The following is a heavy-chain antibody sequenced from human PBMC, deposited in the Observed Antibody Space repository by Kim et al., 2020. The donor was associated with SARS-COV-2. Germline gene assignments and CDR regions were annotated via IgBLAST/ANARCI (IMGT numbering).Heavy chain of an antibody. CDR3: ARAQTNYYDSSGYYAFDI. Sequence: SETLSLTCTVSGGSISSYYWSWIRQPPGKGLEWIGYIYYSGSTNYNPSLKSRVTISVDTSKNQFSLKLSSVTAADTAVYYCARAQTNYYDSSGYYAFDIWGQGTMVTVSS. CDR1: GGSISSYY. V-gene: IGHV4-59*01. J-gene: IGHJ3*02. D-gene: IGHD3-22*01. CDR2: IYYSGST.